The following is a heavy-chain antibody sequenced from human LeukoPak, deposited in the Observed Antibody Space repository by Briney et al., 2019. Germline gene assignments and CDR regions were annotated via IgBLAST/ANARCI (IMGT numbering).Heavy chain of an antibody. Sequence: GGSLRLSCAASGFTFSSYGMHWVRQAPGKGLEWVAVKWYDGSNKYYADSVKGRFTISRDNSKNTLYLQMNSLRAEDTAVYYCARDRVGATWLAYWGQGTLVTVSS. D-gene: IGHD1-26*01. CDR3: ARDRVGATWLAY. CDR2: KWYDGSNK. V-gene: IGHV3-33*01. CDR1: GFTFSSYG. J-gene: IGHJ4*02.